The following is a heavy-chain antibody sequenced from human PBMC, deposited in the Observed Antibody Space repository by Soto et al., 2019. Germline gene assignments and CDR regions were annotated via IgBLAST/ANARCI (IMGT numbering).Heavy chain of an antibody. Sequence: SETLSLTCAVSGDSINSCGYYWSWIRQHPVKGLEWIGHMYHSGSTSYNPSLKSRIAMSVDTSKNQFSLKLTSVTAADTAVYYCARERTGSTIHYYGMDVWGQGTTVTVSS. D-gene: IGHD1-7*01. CDR2: MYHSGST. J-gene: IGHJ6*02. CDR1: GDSINSCGYY. V-gene: IGHV4-31*11. CDR3: ARERTGSTIHYYGMDV.